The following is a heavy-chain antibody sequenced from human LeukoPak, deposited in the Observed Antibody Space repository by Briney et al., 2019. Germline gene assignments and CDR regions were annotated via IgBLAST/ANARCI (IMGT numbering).Heavy chain of an antibody. J-gene: IGHJ4*02. V-gene: IGHV4-59*08. CDR3: ARHLRGEQQLSGFDY. CDR2: IYYSGST. D-gene: IGHD6-13*01. Sequence: SDTLSLTCTVSGGSLSSYYWSWIRQPPGKGLEWIGYIYYSGSTKYNPSLRSRVTISADTSKNQFSLKMSSVTAADTAVYYCARHLRGEQQLSGFDYWGQGTPVTVSS. CDR1: GGSLSSYY.